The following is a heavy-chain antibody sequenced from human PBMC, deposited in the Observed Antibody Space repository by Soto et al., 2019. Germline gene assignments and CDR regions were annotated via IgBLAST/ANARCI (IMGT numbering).Heavy chain of an antibody. Sequence: EVQLVESGGGLVQPGGSLRLSCTVSGFTFGDYWMTWVRQAPGKGLEWVANMNQDGGKKFYADSVTGRFTISRDNAKNSLYLQMNSLGAEDTAVYYCASLRISYALDVWGQGTTVTVSS. D-gene: IGHD3-10*01. J-gene: IGHJ6*02. CDR2: MNQDGGKK. V-gene: IGHV3-7*03. CDR1: GFTFGDYW. CDR3: ASLRISYALDV.